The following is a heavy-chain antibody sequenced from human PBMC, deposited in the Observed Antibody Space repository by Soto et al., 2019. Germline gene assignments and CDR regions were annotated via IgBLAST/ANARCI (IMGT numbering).Heavy chain of an antibody. CDR2: IQPSGAVT. D-gene: IGHD1-1*01. CDR1: GYTFTSYY. V-gene: IGHV1-46*03. CDR3: TADPANEENDAFDV. Sequence: QVQLVQSGAEVKKPGASVKVSCKASGYTFTSYYVHWVRQAPGQGLEWMGIIQPSGAVTNYAQKFQGRVTMTRDTSTSTVYMELSSLRSEDTAVYYCTADPANEENDAFDVWGQGTMVTVSS. J-gene: IGHJ3*01.